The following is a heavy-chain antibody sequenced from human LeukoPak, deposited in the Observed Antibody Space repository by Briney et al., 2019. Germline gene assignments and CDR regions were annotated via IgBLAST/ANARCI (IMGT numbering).Heavy chain of an antibody. CDR2: INPNNGGT. D-gene: IGHD1-1*01. CDR3: GRDRHWNQGNFDY. J-gene: IGHJ4*02. V-gene: IGHV1-2*02. Sequence: GASVKVSCKAFGYTITGYYIHWVRQAPGQGLEWMGWINPNNGGTNSAQKFQGRVTMTRDTYIGTAYMELNRLTYDDTAVYYCGRDRHWNQGNFDYWGQGTLVTVSS. CDR1: GYTITGYY.